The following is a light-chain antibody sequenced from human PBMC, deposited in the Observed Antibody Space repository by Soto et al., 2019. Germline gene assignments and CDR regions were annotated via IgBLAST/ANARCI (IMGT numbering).Light chain of an antibody. CDR3: SSFAGGGNPVL. V-gene: IGLV2-8*01. Sequence: QSVLTQPPSASGSLGQSVTISCTGTSSYVGGYNYVSWHQQHPGKAPKLMIYEVTKRPSGVPDRFSGSKSGNTASLTVSGLQAEDEADYYCSSFAGGGNPVLFGGGTKLTVL. CDR2: EVT. J-gene: IGLJ2*01. CDR1: SSYVGGYNY.